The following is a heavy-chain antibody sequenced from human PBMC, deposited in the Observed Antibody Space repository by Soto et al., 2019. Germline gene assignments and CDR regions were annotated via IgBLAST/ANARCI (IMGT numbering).Heavy chain of an antibody. CDR2: TNADHGDT. CDR1: GYTFSTYA. CDR3: ARGGWFGELPFDY. V-gene: IGHV1-3*01. Sequence: QVHLVQSGAEMRKPGASVKVSCKASGYTFSTYAIHWVRQAPGQGLEWMGWTNADHGDTKFSQKFQGRVTITRDTSANTAYMDLSSLRPEDTAVYYCARGGWFGELPFDYWGQGTLVTVSS. D-gene: IGHD3-10*01. J-gene: IGHJ4*02.